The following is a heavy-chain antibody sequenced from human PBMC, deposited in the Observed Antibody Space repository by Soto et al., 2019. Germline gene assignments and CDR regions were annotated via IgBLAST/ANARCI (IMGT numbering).Heavy chain of an antibody. J-gene: IGHJ6*02. Sequence: ASVKVSCKVSGYTLTELSMHWVRQAPGKGLEWMGGFDPEDGETIYAQKFQGRVTMTEDTSTSTAYMELSSLRSEDTAVYYCARTYPEMATTFGMDVWGQGTTVTVSS. CDR2: FDPEDGET. V-gene: IGHV1-24*01. D-gene: IGHD1-1*01. CDR3: ARTYPEMATTFGMDV. CDR1: GYTLTELS.